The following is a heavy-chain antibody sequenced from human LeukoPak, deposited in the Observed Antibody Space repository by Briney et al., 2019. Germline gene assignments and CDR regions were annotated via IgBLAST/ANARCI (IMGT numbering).Heavy chain of an antibody. V-gene: IGHV3-23*01. CDR1: GLTFSSYA. CDR3: AKGGSGSYARLNYFDY. Sequence: GGSLRLSCAASGLTFSSYAMSWVRQAPGKGLEWVSTISGSGGITYYADSVKGRFTISRDNAKNTPCLQMNSLRAEDTAVYYCAKGGSGSYARLNYFDYWGQGTLVTVSS. D-gene: IGHD1-26*01. CDR2: ISGSGGIT. J-gene: IGHJ4*02.